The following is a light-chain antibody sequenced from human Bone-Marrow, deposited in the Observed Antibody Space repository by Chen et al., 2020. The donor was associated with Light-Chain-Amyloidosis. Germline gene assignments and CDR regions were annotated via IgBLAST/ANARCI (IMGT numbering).Light chain of an antibody. CDR3: AALDGSLRGWG. CDR1: SNNVGNEG. J-gene: IGLJ3*02. Sequence: QAGLTQPPSVSKALRQTATLTCTGNSNNVGNEGAVWLQQYQGHPPKLLSYRNHKRPSGISERFAAYRAGNTGFLPLTGLRSVGEGDYYCAALDGSLRGWGFGGGTKLTVL. V-gene: IGLV10-54*02. CDR2: RNH.